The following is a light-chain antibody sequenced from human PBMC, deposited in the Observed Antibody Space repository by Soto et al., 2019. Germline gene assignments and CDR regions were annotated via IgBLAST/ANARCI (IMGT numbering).Light chain of an antibody. V-gene: IGKV3-11*01. Sequence: EIVLTQSPATLSLSPGERATLSCRASQSVSSYLAWYQQKPGQAPRLLIYDASNRATGIPARFSGSGSGTDFTLTISSLEPEDVAVYYCQQRSNWPSVTFGHGTKVDIK. CDR1: QSVSSY. CDR2: DAS. J-gene: IGKJ3*01. CDR3: QQRSNWPSVT.